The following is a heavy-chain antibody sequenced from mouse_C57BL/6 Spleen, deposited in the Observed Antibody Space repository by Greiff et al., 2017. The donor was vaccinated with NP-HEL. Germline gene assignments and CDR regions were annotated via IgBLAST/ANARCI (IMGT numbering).Heavy chain of an antibody. CDR1: GFTFSDYG. CDR2: ISSGSSTI. CDR3: ARVLYDDGGDYCAMDY. V-gene: IGHV5-17*01. D-gene: IGHD2-4*01. J-gene: IGHJ4*01. Sequence: EVQLVESGGGLVKPGGSLKLSCAASGFTFSDYGMHWVRQAPEKGLEWVAYISSGSSTIYYADTVKGRFTISRDNAKNTLFLQMTSLRSEDTAMYYGARVLYDDGGDYCAMDYWGQGTSVTVSS.